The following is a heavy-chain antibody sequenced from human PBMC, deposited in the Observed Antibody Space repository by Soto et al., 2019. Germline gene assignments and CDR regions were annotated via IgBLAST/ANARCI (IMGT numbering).Heavy chain of an antibody. J-gene: IGHJ4*02. V-gene: IGHV4-39*01. CDR2: IYYSGST. Sequence: QLQLQESGPGLVKPSETLSLTCTVSGGSISSSSYYWGWIRQPPGKGLEWIGSIYYSGSTYYNPSLKSRVTRAVDTSKNQFSLKLSSVTAADTAVYYCARHKTSYIAGFDYWGQGTLVTVSS. CDR1: GGSISSSSYY. CDR3: ARHKTSYIAGFDY. D-gene: IGHD2-15*01.